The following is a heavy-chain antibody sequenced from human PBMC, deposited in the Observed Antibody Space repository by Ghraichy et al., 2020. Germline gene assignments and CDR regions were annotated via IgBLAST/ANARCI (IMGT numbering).Heavy chain of an antibody. J-gene: IGHJ6*02. CDR1: GFTFSSYG. CDR2: ISYDGSNK. Sequence: GGSLRLSCAASGFTFSSYGMHWVRQAPGKGLEWVAVISYDGSNKYYADSVKGRFTISRDNSKNTLYLQMNSLRAEDTAVYYCAKDVSTHDQVGPAAMVYYGMDVWGQGTTVTVSS. V-gene: IGHV3-30*18. D-gene: IGHD2-2*01. CDR3: AKDVSTHDQVGPAAMVYYGMDV.